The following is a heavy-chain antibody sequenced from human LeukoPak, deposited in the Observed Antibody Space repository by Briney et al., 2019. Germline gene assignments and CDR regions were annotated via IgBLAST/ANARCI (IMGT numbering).Heavy chain of an antibody. CDR1: GGSFSGYY. V-gene: IGHV4-34*01. Sequence: PSETLSLTCAVYGGSFSGYYWSWIRQPPGKGLEWIGEINHSGSTNYNPSLKSRVTISVDTSKNQFSLKLSSVTAADTAVYYCARRAAARGFDYWGQGTLVTVSS. CDR3: ARRAAARGFDY. D-gene: IGHD6-6*01. CDR2: INHSGST. J-gene: IGHJ4*02.